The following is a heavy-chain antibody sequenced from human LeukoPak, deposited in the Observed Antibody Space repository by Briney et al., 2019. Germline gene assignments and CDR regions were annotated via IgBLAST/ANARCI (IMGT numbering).Heavy chain of an antibody. D-gene: IGHD2-21*02. CDR2: MNPTSGNT. Sequence: ASVKVSCKASGYTFTSYDINWVRQATGQGLEWMGWMNPTSGNTGYAQKFQGRVTITRNTSISTAYTELSSLRSEDTAVYYCARLGAYCGGDCYSGAEYFQHWGQGTLVTVSS. CDR3: ARLGAYCGGDCYSGAEYFQH. J-gene: IGHJ1*01. V-gene: IGHV1-8*03. CDR1: GYTFTSYD.